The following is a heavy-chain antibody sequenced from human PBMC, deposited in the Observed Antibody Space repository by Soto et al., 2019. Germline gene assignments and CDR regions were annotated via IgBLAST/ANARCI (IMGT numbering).Heavy chain of an antibody. J-gene: IGHJ6*02. V-gene: IGHV1-18*01. D-gene: IGHD2-15*01. CDR3: AREGYCSSGSCALYSHDFFGMDV. Sequence: ASVKVSCKASHYSFARYGISWVRQAPGQGLEWMGWISTYNSNTKYAQKFQGRVTMTTDTPTSTAYMNLRSLTSDDTAVYYCAREGYCSSGSCALYSHDFFGMDVWGQGTTVTVSS. CDR1: HYSFARYG. CDR2: ISTYNSNT.